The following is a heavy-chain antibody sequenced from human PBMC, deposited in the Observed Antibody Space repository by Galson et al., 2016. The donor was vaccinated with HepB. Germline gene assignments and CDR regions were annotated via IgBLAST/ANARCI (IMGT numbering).Heavy chain of an antibody. D-gene: IGHD3-9*01. CDR3: ARQGYNILTCYINYFDY. J-gene: IGHJ4*02. CDR2: IYYSGST. V-gene: IGHV4-39*01. CDR1: GGSISSSSYY. Sequence: SETLSLTCTVSGGSISSSSYYWGWIRQPPGKGLEWIGTIYYSGSTYYNPSLKSRVTISVDTSKNQFSLKLSSVTAADTAMYYCARQGYNILTCYINYFDYWGQGTLVTVSS.